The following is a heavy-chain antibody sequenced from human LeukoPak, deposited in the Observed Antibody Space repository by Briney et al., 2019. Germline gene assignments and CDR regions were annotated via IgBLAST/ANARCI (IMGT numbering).Heavy chain of an antibody. V-gene: IGHV3-21*01. CDR2: ISSSSSYI. D-gene: IGHD3-22*01. J-gene: IGHJ6*02. CDR3: ARDRYDSSGYRPLYYYYGMDV. Sequence: GGSLRLSCAAPGFTFSSYSMNWVRQAPGKGLEWVSSISSSSSYIYYADSVKGRFTISRDNAKNSLYLQMNSLRAEDTAVYYCARDRYDSSGYRPLYYYYGMDVWGQGTTVTVSS. CDR1: GFTFSSYS.